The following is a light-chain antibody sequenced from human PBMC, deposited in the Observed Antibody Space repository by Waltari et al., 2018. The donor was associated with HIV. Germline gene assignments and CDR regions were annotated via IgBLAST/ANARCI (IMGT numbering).Light chain of an antibody. CDR1: RSDVGGYNY. CDR2: DVS. J-gene: IGLJ2*01. CDR3: SSYTSSSALYVV. Sequence: QSALTQPASVSGSPGQSITISCTGTRSDVGGYNYVSWYQQHPGKAPKLMIYDVSNRPSGVSNRFSGSKSGNTASLTISGLQAGDEADYYCSSYTSSSALYVVFGGGTKLTVI. V-gene: IGLV2-14*03.